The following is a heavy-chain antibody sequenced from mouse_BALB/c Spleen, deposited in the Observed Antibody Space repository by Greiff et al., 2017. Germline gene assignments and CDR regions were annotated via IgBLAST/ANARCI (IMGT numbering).Heavy chain of an antibody. CDR1: GFNIKDYY. CDR3: KSGSTMITYYAMDY. V-gene: IGHV14-4*02. Sequence: VQLKESGAELVRSGASVKLSCTASGFNIKDYYMHWVKQRPEQGLEWIGWIDPENGDTEYAPKFQGKATMTADTSSNTAYLQLSSLTSEDTAVYYCKSGSTMITYYAMDYWGQGTSVTVSS. D-gene: IGHD2-4*01. CDR2: IDPENGDT. J-gene: IGHJ4*01.